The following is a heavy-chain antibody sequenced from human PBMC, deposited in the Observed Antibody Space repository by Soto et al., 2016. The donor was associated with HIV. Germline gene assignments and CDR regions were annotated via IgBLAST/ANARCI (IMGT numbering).Heavy chain of an antibody. J-gene: IGHJ4*02. D-gene: IGHD3-22*01. V-gene: IGHV3-66*01. CDR1: GFTVSSNY. Sequence: EVQLLESGGGLVQPGGSLRLSCAASGFTVSSNYMSWVRQAPGKGLEWVSIIYSDGTTYYADSVKGRFTISRDNSKNTLYLQMNSLRAEDTAMFYCAGGYYRGRPYWGQGTLVTVSS. CDR2: IYSDGTT. CDR3: AGGYYRGRPY.